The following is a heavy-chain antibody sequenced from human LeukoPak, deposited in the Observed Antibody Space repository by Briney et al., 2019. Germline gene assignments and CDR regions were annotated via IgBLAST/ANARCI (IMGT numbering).Heavy chain of an antibody. CDR3: AREYGMDV. CDR1: GFTFSSYA. J-gene: IGHJ6*02. CDR2: ISSNGGST. V-gene: IGHV3-64*01. Sequence: GGSLRLSCAASGFTFSSYAMHWVRQAPGKGLEYVSAISSNGGSTYYANSVKGRFTISRDNSKNTLYLQMGSLRAEDMAVYYCAREYGMDVWGQGITVTVSS.